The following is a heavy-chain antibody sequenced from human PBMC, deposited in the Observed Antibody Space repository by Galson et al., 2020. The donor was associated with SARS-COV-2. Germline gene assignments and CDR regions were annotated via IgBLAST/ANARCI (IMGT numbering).Heavy chain of an antibody. Sequence: GGSLRLSCAASGFTFDDYAMHWVRQAPGKGLEWVSGISWNSGSIGYADSVKGRFTISRDNAKNSLYLQMNSLRAEDTALYYCAKGRVGALXXHFDYWGQGTLVTVSS. CDR2: ISWNSGSI. CDR3: AKGRVGALXXHFDY. J-gene: IGHJ4*02. V-gene: IGHV3-9*01. CDR1: GFTFDDYA. D-gene: IGHD1-26*01.